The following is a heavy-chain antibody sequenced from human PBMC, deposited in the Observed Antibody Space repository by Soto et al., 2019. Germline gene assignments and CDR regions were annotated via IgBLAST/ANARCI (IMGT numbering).Heavy chain of an antibody. CDR2: IIPILGIA. CDR3: ARPKTPYCSGGSCYTHYYYGMDV. V-gene: IGHV1-69*02. Sequence: QVQLVQSGAEVKKPGSSVKVSCKASGGTFSSYTISWVRQAPGQGLEWMGRIIPILGIANYAQKFQGRVTMTADKSTSTAYMELSSLRSEDTAVYYCARPKTPYCSGGSCYTHYYYGMDVWGQGTTVTVSS. D-gene: IGHD2-15*01. J-gene: IGHJ6*02. CDR1: GGTFSSYT.